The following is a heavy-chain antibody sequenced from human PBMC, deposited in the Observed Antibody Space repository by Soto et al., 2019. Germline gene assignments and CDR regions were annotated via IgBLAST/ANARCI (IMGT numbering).Heavy chain of an antibody. D-gene: IGHD3-3*01. CDR2: INHSGST. CDR1: GGSFSGYY. V-gene: IGHV4-34*01. CDR3: ARGLSRITIFGVVITPYYYGMDV. Sequence: PSETLSLTCAVYGGSFSGYYWSWIRQPPGKGLEWIGEINHSGSTNYNPSLKSRVTISVDTSKNQFSLKLSSVTAADTAVYYCARGLSRITIFGVVITPYYYGMDVWGQGTTVTVSS. J-gene: IGHJ6*02.